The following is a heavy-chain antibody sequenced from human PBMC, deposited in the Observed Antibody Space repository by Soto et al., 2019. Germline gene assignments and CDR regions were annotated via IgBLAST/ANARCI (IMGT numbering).Heavy chain of an antibody. CDR2: IYSGGST. D-gene: IGHD4-17*01. J-gene: IGHJ6*02. Sequence: GGSLRLSCAASGFTVSSNYMSWVRQAPGKGLEWVSVIYSGGSTYYADSVKGRFTISRDNSKNTLYLQMNSLRAEDTAVYYCARSLIPLPKVTTALSFGMDVWGQGTTVTVSS. CDR1: GFTVSSNY. CDR3: ARSLIPLPKVTTALSFGMDV. V-gene: IGHV3-53*01.